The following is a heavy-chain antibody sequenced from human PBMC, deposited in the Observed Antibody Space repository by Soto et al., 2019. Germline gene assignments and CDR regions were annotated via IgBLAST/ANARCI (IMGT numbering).Heavy chain of an antibody. CDR3: ARLHYGDYVRVRPYYFDY. CDR1: GGSISSYY. J-gene: IGHJ4*02. Sequence: SETLSLTCTVSGGSISSYYWSWIRQPPGKGLEWIGYIYYSVSTNYNPSLKSRVTISVDTSKNQFSLKLSSVTAADTAVYYCARLHYGDYVRVRPYYFDYWGQGTLVTVSS. V-gene: IGHV4-59*08. CDR2: IYYSVST. D-gene: IGHD4-17*01.